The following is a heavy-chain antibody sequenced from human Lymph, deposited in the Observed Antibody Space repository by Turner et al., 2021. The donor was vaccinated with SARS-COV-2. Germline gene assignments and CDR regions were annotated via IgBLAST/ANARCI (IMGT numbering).Heavy chain of an antibody. V-gene: IGHV3-48*02. CDR2: MSISSSTI. CDR1: GFTFSSYS. CDR3: ARDRGGYGAYYYGMDV. D-gene: IGHD2-15*01. J-gene: IGHJ6*02. Sequence: EVQLVESGGGLVQPGGSLRLSCAASGFTFSSYSMNWVRQAPGKGLECVSYMSISSSTIYYADSVKGRFTISRDNAKNSLYLQMNSLRDEDTAVYYCARDRGGYGAYYYGMDVWGQGTTVTVSS.